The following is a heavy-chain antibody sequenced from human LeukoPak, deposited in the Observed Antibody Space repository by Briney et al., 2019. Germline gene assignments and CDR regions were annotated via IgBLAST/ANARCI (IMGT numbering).Heavy chain of an antibody. Sequence: GGSLRLSCAASGFIFSSYSMNWVRQAPGKGLEWVSYISSSSSTIYYADSVKGRFTISRDNAKNSLYLQMDSLRAEDTAVYYCARGVGSGSYFPSNFDYWGRGTLVTVSS. D-gene: IGHD3-10*01. V-gene: IGHV3-48*01. CDR3: ARGVGSGSYFPSNFDY. CDR1: GFIFSSYS. CDR2: ISSSSSTI. J-gene: IGHJ4*02.